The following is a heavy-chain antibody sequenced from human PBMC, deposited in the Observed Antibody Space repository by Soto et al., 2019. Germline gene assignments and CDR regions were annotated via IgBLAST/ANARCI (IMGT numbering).Heavy chain of an antibody. CDR2: ISLYSDGT. V-gene: IGHV1-18*01. D-gene: IGHD2-2*01. Sequence: ASVKVSCKTSGYTFSNYGITWVRQAPGQPLEWLGWISLYSDGTNYAQKFQGRVSMTTDTSTTTAYMELRSLRSDDTAVYYCARVVPGAEAWFGPWGQVTLVTVYS. J-gene: IGHJ5*02. CDR3: ARVVPGAEAWFGP. CDR1: GYTFSNYG.